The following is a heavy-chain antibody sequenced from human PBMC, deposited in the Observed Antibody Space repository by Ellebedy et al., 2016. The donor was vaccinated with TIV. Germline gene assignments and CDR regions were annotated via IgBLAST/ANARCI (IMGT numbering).Heavy chain of an antibody. Sequence: GESLKISCAASGFTVSSNYMSWVRQAPGKGLEWVSSISGSGGSTYYADSVKGRFTISRDNSKNTLYLQMNSLRAEDTAVYYCAKDYSGLRGLDVWGQGTTVTVSS. CDR1: GFTVSSNY. V-gene: IGHV3-23*01. CDR2: ISGSGGST. J-gene: IGHJ6*02. CDR3: AKDYSGLRGLDV. D-gene: IGHD5-12*01.